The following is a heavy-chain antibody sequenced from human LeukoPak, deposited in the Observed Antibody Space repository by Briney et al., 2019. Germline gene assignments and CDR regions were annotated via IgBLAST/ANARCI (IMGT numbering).Heavy chain of an antibody. Sequence: GGSLRLSCAASGFTVSSNYMSWVRQAPGKGLEWVSVIYSGGSTYHADSVRGRFTISRDKSKNTLYLQMNSLRAEDTAVYYCARVPDYGSGSWFDYWGQGTLVTVSS. D-gene: IGHD3-10*01. J-gene: IGHJ4*02. V-gene: IGHV3-66*01. CDR1: GFTVSSNY. CDR3: ARVPDYGSGSWFDY. CDR2: IYSGGST.